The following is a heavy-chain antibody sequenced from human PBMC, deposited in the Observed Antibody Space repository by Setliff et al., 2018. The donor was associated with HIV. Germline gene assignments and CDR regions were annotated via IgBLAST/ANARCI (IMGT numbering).Heavy chain of an antibody. J-gene: IGHJ6*03. CDR1: GYTSTSYD. CDR3: ARTRRGGSSVYYYYYMDV. V-gene: IGHV1-8*01. Sequence: ASVKVSCKASGYTSTSYDINWVRQATGQGLEWMGWMNPDSGNTGSAQNFQGRLTITWNTSISTAYMELGSLGFDDTAVYFCARTRRGGSSVYYYYYMDVWGQGTAVTV. CDR2: MNPDSGNT. D-gene: IGHD2-15*01.